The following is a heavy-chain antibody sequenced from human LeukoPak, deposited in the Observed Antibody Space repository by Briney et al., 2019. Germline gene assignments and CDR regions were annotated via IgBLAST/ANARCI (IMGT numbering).Heavy chain of an antibody. V-gene: IGHV4-34*01. D-gene: IGHD6-13*01. CDR1: GGSFSGYY. J-gene: IGHJ6*02. CDR3: ARAKKGSSSRYYYYGMDV. CDR2: INHSGST. Sequence: PSETLSLTCAVYGGSFSGYYWSWIRQPPGEGLEWIGEINHSGSTNYNPSLKSRVTISVDTSKNQFSLKLSSVTAADTAVYYCARAKKGSSSRYYYYGMDVWGQGTTVTVSS.